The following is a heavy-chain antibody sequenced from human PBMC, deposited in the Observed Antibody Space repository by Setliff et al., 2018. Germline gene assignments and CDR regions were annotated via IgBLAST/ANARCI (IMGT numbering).Heavy chain of an antibody. CDR3: ARHPYYYGSGTYLDNNNRWFDP. D-gene: IGHD3-10*01. CDR2: IYPGDSIT. CDR1: GYSFSTCW. V-gene: IGHV5-51*01. Sequence: GESLKISCKGSGYSFSTCWIGWVRQMPGKGLEWMGIIYPGDSITRYSPSFQGQVTISVDKSINTAYLQWSSLRASDTAIYYCARHPYYYGSGTYLDNNNRWFDPWGQGTLVPVSS. J-gene: IGHJ5*02.